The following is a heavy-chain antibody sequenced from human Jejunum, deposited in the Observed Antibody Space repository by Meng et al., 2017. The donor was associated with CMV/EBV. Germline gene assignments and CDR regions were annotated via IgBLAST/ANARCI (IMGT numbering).Heavy chain of an antibody. D-gene: IGHD6-13*01. V-gene: IGHV4-38-2*01. CDR2: VLHSGAT. CDR1: GFSITSGYY. Sequence: VSGFSITSGYYWDWIRQAPGKGLEWIGYVLHSGATYYNPSLTSRVTISVDTSRNQFALNVTSVTAADTAIYYCARSRSSTQYLDFWGQGVLVTVSS. CDR3: ARSRSSTQYLDF. J-gene: IGHJ4*02.